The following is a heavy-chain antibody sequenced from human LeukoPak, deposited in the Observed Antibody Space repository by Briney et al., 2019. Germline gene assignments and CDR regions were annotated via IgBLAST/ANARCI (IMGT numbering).Heavy chain of an antibody. J-gene: IGHJ4*02. CDR2: IYYTGSS. CDR3: AGYGSGSYYKAFDF. CDR1: GDSISSSC. V-gene: IGHV4-59*01. Sequence: SETLSLTCTVSGDSISSSCWSWIRQPPGKGLEWIGYIYYTGSSYYNPSLKSRATTSIDMSKNQFSLKLSSVTAADTAVYYCAGYGSGSYYKAFDFWGQGILVTVSS. D-gene: IGHD3-10*01.